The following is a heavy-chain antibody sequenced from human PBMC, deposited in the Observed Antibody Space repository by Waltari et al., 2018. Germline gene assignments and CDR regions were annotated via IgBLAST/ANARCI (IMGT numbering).Heavy chain of an antibody. CDR1: GGSISSSSYY. V-gene: IGHV4-39*01. CDR2: IYYSGST. J-gene: IGHJ3*02. D-gene: IGHD3-22*01. Sequence: QLQLQESGPGLVKPSETLSLTCTVSGGSISSSSYYWGWIRQPPGNGLEWIGCIYYSGSTYYNPSLKSRVTISVDTSKNQFSLKLSSVTAADTAVYYCARRYYYDSTGAFDIWGQGTMVTVSS. CDR3: ARRYYYDSTGAFDI.